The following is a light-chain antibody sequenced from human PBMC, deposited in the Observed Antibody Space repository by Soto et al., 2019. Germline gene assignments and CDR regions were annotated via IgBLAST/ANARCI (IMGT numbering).Light chain of an antibody. J-gene: IGKJ1*01. CDR2: NAS. Sequence: DIQMTQSPSSLSASVGDRVTITCRANKTISRYLSWYQHKPGKAPKFLISNASTLQSGVPSRFSGSGSGTEFTLTISSLQPEDLATYYCQQSYSTPPWTFGQGTKVEIK. CDR1: KTISRY. V-gene: IGKV1-39*01. CDR3: QQSYSTPPWT.